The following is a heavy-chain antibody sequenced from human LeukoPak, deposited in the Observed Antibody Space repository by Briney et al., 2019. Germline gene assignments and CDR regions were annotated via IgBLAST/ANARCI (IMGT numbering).Heavy chain of an antibody. CDR2: INPNSGGT. J-gene: IGHJ5*02. V-gene: IGHV1-2*02. D-gene: IGHD6-13*01. CDR1: GYTFTGYH. CDR3: ARGPAIAAADTWFDP. Sequence: GASVKVSCKASGYTFTGYHMHWVRQAPGQGLEWMGWINPNSGGTNYAQKFQGRVTMTRDTSISTAYMELSKLRSDDTAVYYCARGPAIAAADTWFDPWGQGTLVTVSS.